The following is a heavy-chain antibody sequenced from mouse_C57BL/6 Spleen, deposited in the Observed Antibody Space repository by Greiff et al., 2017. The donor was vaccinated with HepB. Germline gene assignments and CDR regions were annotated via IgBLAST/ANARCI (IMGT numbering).Heavy chain of an antibody. J-gene: IGHJ4*01. CDR1: GYAFSSSW. D-gene: IGHD1-1*01. CDR3: ARAYYYGSSSYAMDY. V-gene: IGHV1-82*01. CDR2: IYPGDGDT. Sequence: QVQLQQSGPELVKPGASVKISCKASGYAFSSSWMNWVKQRPGKGLEWIGRIYPGDGDTNYNGKFKGKATLTADKSSSTAYMQLSSLTSEDSAVYFGARAYYYGSSSYAMDYWGQGTSVTVSS.